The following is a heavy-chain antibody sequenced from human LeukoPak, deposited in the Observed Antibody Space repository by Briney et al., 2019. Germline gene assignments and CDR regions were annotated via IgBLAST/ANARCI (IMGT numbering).Heavy chain of an antibody. CDR2: INHSGST. V-gene: IGHV4-34*01. Sequence: SETLSLTCAVYGGSFSGYYWSWIRQPPGKGLEWIGEINHSGSTNYNPPLKSRVTISVDTSKNQFSLKLSSVTAADTAVYYCARGNSSSWYVRPFDYWGQGTLVTVSS. D-gene: IGHD6-13*01. J-gene: IGHJ4*02. CDR1: GGSFSGYY. CDR3: ARGNSSSWYVRPFDY.